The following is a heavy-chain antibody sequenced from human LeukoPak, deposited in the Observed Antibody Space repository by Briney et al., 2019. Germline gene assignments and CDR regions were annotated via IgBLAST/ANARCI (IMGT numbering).Heavy chain of an antibody. CDR1: GFTFSSYA. J-gene: IGHJ3*02. CDR2: ISYDGSNK. CDR3: AREGDYYDSSGYYPNAFDI. D-gene: IGHD3-22*01. V-gene: IGHV3-30*04. Sequence: GGSLRLSCAASGFTFSSYAMHWVRQAPGKGLEWVAVISYDGSNKYYADSVKGRFTISRDNSKNTLYLQMNSLRAEDTAVYYCAREGDYYDSSGYYPNAFDIWGQGTMVTVSS.